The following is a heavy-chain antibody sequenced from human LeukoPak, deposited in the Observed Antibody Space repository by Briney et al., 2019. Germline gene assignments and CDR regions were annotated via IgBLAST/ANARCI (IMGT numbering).Heavy chain of an antibody. CDR1: GFTFSNYA. D-gene: IGHD3-10*01. Sequence: PGASLRLSCVASGFTFSNYAMSWVRQAPGKGLEWVSYISSSGSTIYYADSVKGRFTISRDNAKNSLYLQMNSLRAEDTAVYYCARDRRAMVRGVIPASNDYWGQGTLVTVSS. CDR2: ISSSGSTI. CDR3: ARDRRAMVRGVIPASNDY. V-gene: IGHV3-48*03. J-gene: IGHJ4*02.